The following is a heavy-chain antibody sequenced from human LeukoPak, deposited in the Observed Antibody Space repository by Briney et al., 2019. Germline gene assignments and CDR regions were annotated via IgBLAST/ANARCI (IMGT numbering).Heavy chain of an antibody. CDR3: AREMGVVTAHGIDV. D-gene: IGHD4-23*01. CDR2: IYYSGST. V-gene: IGHV4-39*02. Sequence: PSETLSLTCIVSGGSISSISSNNYHWGWIRQPPGKGLEWIGSIYYSGSTYYNPSLKSRVTISVDTSKNQFSLKLSSVTAADTALYYCAREMGVVTAHGIDVWGQGTLVTVSS. CDR1: GGSISSISSNNYH. J-gene: IGHJ4*02.